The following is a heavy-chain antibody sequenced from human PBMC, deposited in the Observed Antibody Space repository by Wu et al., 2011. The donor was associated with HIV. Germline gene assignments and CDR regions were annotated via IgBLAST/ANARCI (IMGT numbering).Heavy chain of an antibody. CDR2: IIPIFGTA. J-gene: IGHJ6*02. V-gene: IGHV1-69*06. CDR1: GGTFSSYA. D-gene: IGHD1-26*01. CDR3: ARGTIVGATGDYYYGMDV. Sequence: QVQLMQSGAEVKKPGSSVKVSCKASGGTFSSYAISWVRQAPGQGLEWMGRIIPIFGTANYAQKFQGRVTITADKSTSTAYMELSSLRSEDTAVYYCARGTIVGATGDYYYGMDVWGQGTTGHRLL.